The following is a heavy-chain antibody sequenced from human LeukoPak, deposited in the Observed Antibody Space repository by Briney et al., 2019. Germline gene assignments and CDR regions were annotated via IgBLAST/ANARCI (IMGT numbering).Heavy chain of an antibody. CDR1: GGSISSYY. CDR2: IYTSGST. CDR3: ARGPVPAAIGGWFDP. Sequence: SETLSLTCTVSGGSISSYYWSWIRQPAGKVLEWIGRIYTSGSTNYNPSLKSRVTMSVDTSKNQFSLKLSSVTAADTAVYYCARGPVPAAIGGWFDPWGQGTLVTVSS. V-gene: IGHV4-4*07. J-gene: IGHJ5*02. D-gene: IGHD2-2*01.